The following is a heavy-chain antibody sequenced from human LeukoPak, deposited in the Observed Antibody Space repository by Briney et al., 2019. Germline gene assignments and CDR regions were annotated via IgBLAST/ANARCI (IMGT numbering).Heavy chain of an antibody. Sequence: SETLSLTCAVYGGSFSGYYWSWIRQPPGKGLEWIGEINHSGSTNYNPSLKSRVTISVDTSKNQFSLKLSSVTAADTAVYYCASWGATHHSFDYWGQGTLVTVSS. CDR2: INHSGST. CDR1: GGSFSGYY. V-gene: IGHV4-34*01. J-gene: IGHJ4*02. CDR3: ASWGATHHSFDY. D-gene: IGHD1-26*01.